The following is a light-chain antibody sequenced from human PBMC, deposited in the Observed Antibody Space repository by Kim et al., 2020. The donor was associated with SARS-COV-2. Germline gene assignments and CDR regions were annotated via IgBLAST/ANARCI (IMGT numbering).Light chain of an antibody. CDR3: MSGTLPYS. J-gene: IGKJ2*03. CDR2: RVS. Sequence: QPASFTCWSSQRLVYSYGNPYLNWFPQRPSQSPRRLIYRVSNRASGVPDRFSGSGSGTDFTLKISRVEADDVGVYYCMSGTLPYSFGQETKLEI. CDR1: QRLVYSYGNPY. V-gene: IGKV2-30*01.